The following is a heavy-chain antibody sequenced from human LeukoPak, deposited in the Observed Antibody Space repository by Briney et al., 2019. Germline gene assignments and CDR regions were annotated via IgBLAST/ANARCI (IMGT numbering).Heavy chain of an antibody. D-gene: IGHD6-19*01. V-gene: IGHV3-33*01. CDR2: VWYDGTNK. CDR3: ARDPGVRWLVGFDY. CDR1: GFTFSSYG. J-gene: IGHJ4*02. Sequence: PWRSLCRSCAASGFTFSSYGLHWVRQAPGKGLEWVADVWYDGTNKYYADSVKGRLTISRDNSKNTLYLQMNSLRAEDTAVYYCARDPGVRWLVGFDYWGERSLLTVSS.